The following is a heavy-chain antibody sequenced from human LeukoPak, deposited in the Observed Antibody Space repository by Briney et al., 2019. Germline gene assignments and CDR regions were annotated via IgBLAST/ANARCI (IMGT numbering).Heavy chain of an antibody. Sequence: PGGSLRLSCAASGFTFSSYSMNWVRQAPGKGLEWVSSISSSSSYIYYADSVKGRFTISRDNAKNSLYLQMNSLRAEDTAVYYCARDSRTTIYYYYMDVWGKGTTVTVSS. V-gene: IGHV3-21*01. CDR3: ARDSRTTIYYYYMDV. D-gene: IGHD1-7*01. J-gene: IGHJ6*03. CDR2: ISSSSSYI. CDR1: GFTFSSYS.